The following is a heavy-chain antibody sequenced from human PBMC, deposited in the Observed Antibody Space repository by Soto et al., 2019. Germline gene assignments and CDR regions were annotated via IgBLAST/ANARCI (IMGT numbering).Heavy chain of an antibody. J-gene: IGHJ4*02. Sequence: GWSQSFSCEASGFPFINYAMHWVRQAPGKWLEWVALTSYDGNNEYYTDSVKGRLTISRDNSKNTLFLQMNSPRPEDTAVYYCAKDKGVFNWATYYFDYWGQGAMVTVSS. CDR2: TSYDGNNE. D-gene: IGHD1-1*01. CDR3: AKDKGVFNWATYYFDY. CDR1: GFPFINYA. V-gene: IGHV3-30*18.